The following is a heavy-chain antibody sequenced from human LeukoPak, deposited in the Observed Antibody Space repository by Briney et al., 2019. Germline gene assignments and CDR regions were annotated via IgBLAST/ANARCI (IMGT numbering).Heavy chain of an antibody. CDR3: AKAFGRATYDF. CDR2: ISYDGSNK. J-gene: IGHJ4*02. D-gene: IGHD1-26*01. Sequence: GGSLRLSCAASGFTFSSYAMHWVRQAPGKGLEWVAVISYDGSNKYYADSVKGRFTISRDNSKNTLYLQMDSLRAEDTAVYYCAKAFGRATYDFWGQGILVTVSS. CDR1: GFTFSSYA. V-gene: IGHV3-30*04.